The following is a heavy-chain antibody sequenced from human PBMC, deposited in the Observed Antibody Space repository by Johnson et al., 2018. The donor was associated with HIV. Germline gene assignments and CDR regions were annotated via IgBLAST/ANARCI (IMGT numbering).Heavy chain of an antibody. Sequence: VQLVESGGGVVQPGRSLRLSCAVSGFTFSSSAMHWVHQAPGKGLEWVSVIYSGDSTYYADSLEGRFTISRDKSKNTVYLQMNSLRVEDTAVYYCARDFMYAFDIWGQGTMVTVSS. J-gene: IGHJ3*02. V-gene: IGHV3-66*01. D-gene: IGHD3-10*02. CDR2: IYSGDST. CDR3: ARDFMYAFDI. CDR1: GFTFSSSA.